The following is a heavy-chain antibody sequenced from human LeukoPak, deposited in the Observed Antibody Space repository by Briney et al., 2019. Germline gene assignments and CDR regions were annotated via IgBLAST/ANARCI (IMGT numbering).Heavy chain of an antibody. CDR3: ARHASVDGNWPRPLDY. Sequence: NSSETLSLTCTASGGSISSSPYYWGWIRQPPGKGLEWIGNIYYSGSTYYNPSLKTRVTISVDTSKNQFSLKLTSVTAADTAVYYCARHASVDGNWPRPLDYWGQGSLVTVSS. J-gene: IGHJ4*02. V-gene: IGHV4-39*01. CDR2: IYYSGST. D-gene: IGHD6-19*01. CDR1: GGSISSSPYY.